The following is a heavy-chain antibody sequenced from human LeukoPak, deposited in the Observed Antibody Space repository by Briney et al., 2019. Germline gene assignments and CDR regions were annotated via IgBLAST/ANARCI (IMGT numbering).Heavy chain of an antibody. Sequence: GGSLRLSCAASGFTFSSYSMNWVRQAPGKGLEWVSSISSSSSYIYYADSVKGRFTISRDNAKNSLYLQMNSLRAEDTAVYFCARNSCSGGSCYDVDFDYWGQGTLVTVSS. V-gene: IGHV3-21*04. D-gene: IGHD2-15*01. CDR3: ARNSCSGGSCYDVDFDY. CDR1: GFTFSSYS. CDR2: ISSSSSYI. J-gene: IGHJ4*02.